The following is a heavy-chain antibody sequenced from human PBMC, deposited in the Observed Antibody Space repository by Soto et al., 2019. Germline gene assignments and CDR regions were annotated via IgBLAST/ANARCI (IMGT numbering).Heavy chain of an antibody. D-gene: IGHD2-21*01. CDR3: ARRYSGLLDV. J-gene: IGHJ6*02. Sequence: SETLSLTCAVYGGSFSGYYWSWIRQPPGKGLEWIGEIFYSGSTYYNPSLKSRVTISVDTSKNLFSLKLSFVTAADTAVYYCARRYSGLLDVWGQGTTVTVSS. V-gene: IGHV4-34*12. CDR2: IFYSGST. CDR1: GGSFSGYY.